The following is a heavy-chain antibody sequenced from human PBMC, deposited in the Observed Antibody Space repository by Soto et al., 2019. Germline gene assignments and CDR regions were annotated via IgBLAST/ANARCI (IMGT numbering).Heavy chain of an antibody. CDR2: INPNSGGT. V-gene: IGHV1-2*04. CDR3: ARYYDFWSGYEDYYGMDV. CDR1: GYTFTGYY. Sequence: GASVKVSCKASGYTFTGYYMHWVRQAPGQGLEWMGWINPNSGGTNYAQKFQGWVTMTRDTSISTAYMELSRLRSDDTAVYYCARYYDFWSGYEDYYGMDVWGQGTTVTVSS. D-gene: IGHD3-3*01. J-gene: IGHJ6*02.